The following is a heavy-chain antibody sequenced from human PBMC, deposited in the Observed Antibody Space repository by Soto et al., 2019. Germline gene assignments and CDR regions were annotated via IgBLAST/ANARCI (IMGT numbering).Heavy chain of an antibody. D-gene: IGHD4-4*01. CDR1: GGTFSSYT. CDR2: IIPILGIA. CDR3: ASLTTTYYYYTVA. Sequence: SVKVSCKASGGTFSSYTISWVRQAPGQGLEWMGRIIPILGIANYAQKFQGRVTITADKSTSTAYMELSSLRSEDTAVYYCASLTTTYYYYTVAWGKGPPVTVSS. V-gene: IGHV1-69*02. J-gene: IGHJ6*03.